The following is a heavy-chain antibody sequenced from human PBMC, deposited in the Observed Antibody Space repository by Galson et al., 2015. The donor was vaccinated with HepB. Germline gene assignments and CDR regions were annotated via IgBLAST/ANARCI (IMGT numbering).Heavy chain of an antibody. V-gene: IGHV3-74*01. D-gene: IGHD6-19*01. CDR2: INSDGSST. CDR1: GFTFSSYW. Sequence: SLRLSCAASGFTFSSYWMHWVRQAPGKGLVWVSRINSDGSSTSYADSVKGRFTISRDNAKNTLYLQMNSLRAEDTAVYYCAREGDWSSGWSIDYWGQGTLVTVSS. CDR3: AREGDWSSGWSIDY. J-gene: IGHJ4*02.